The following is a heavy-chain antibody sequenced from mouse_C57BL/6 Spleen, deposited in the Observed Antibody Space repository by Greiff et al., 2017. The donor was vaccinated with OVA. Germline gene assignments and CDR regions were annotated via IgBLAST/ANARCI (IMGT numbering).Heavy chain of an antibody. CDR1: GYTFTSYW. V-gene: IGHV1-53*01. J-gene: IGHJ4*01. CDR2: INPSNGGT. D-gene: IGHD2-1*01. Sequence: QVQLQQPGAELVKPGASVKLSCKASGYTFTSYWMHWVKQRPGRGLEWIGNINPSNGGTNYNEKFKSKATLTVDKSSSTAYMQLSSLTSEDSAVYYCARGGNSYAMDYWGQGTSVTVSS. CDR3: ARGGNSYAMDY.